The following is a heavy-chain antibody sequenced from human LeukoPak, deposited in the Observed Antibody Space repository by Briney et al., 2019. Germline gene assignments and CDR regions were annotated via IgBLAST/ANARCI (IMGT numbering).Heavy chain of an antibody. J-gene: IGHJ4*02. V-gene: IGHV3-30-3*01. CDR2: ISHDGSNK. D-gene: IGHD2-2*01. Sequence: GGSLRLSCAASGFTFSSYAMHWVSQAPGKGLEWVALISHDGSNKYYADSVKGRFTISRDNSKNTLYLQMDSLRADDTSLYYCARDSCSSTSCLYYFDYWGQGTLVTVSS. CDR1: GFTFSSYA. CDR3: ARDSCSSTSCLYYFDY.